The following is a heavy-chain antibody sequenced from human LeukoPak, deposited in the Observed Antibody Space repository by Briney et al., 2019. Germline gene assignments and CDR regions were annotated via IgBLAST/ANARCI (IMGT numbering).Heavy chain of an antibody. CDR2: IYYSGST. V-gene: IGHV4-39*01. D-gene: IGHD3-22*01. CDR3: ARQGYYDSSGYYRGSAFDI. CDR1: GGSISSSSYY. Sequence: KASETLSLTSTVSGGSISSSSYYWGWIRQPPGKGLEWIGSIYYSGSTYYNPSLKSRVTISVDTSKNQFSLKLSSVTAADTAVYYCARQGYYDSSGYYRGSAFDIWGQGTMVTVSS. J-gene: IGHJ3*02.